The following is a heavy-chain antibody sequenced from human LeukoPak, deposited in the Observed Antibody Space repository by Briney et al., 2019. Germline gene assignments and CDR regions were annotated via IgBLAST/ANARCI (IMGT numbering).Heavy chain of an antibody. Sequence: GGTLRLSCAASGFTFSSHGMNWVRQAPGKGLEWVSGISPGGPTYYADSVKGRFTISRDDSKNTLYLQMKSLRADDTAVYYCAKDGAWLRFDDWGQGILVSVSS. CDR2: ISPGGPT. J-gene: IGHJ4*02. CDR1: GFTFSSHG. CDR3: AKDGAWLRFDD. V-gene: IGHV3-23*01. D-gene: IGHD5-12*01.